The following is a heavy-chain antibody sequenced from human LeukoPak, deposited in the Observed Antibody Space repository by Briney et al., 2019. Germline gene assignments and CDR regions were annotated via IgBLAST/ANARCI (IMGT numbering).Heavy chain of an antibody. J-gene: IGHJ6*03. V-gene: IGHV4-61*02. D-gene: IGHD1-7*01. CDR2: IQSSGGA. Sequence: PSETLSLTCTVSGGSISDGSFYWSWIRQPAGKGLEWIGRIQSSGGARYNPSLKSRVVISLDTSNNQFSLNLTSVTAADTAVYYCARALGSGTPWESSYYYMAVLSRGTTVIVSS. CDR3: ARALGSGTPWESSYYYMAV. CDR1: GGSISDGSFY.